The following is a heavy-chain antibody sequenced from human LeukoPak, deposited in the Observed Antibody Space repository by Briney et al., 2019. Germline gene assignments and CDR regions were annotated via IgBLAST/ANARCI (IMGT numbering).Heavy chain of an antibody. J-gene: IGHJ4*02. V-gene: IGHV4-59*01. CDR3: ARESRRNTSGGTFDY. D-gene: IGHD2-15*01. CDR1: GGSISSYY. CDR2: IYYSGST. Sequence: SETLSLTCTVSGGSISSYYWSWIRQPPGKGLEWIGYIYYSGSTKYNPSLKSRVTISVDTSKNQFSLKLSSVTAADTAVYYCARESRRNTSGGTFDYWGQGTLVTVSS.